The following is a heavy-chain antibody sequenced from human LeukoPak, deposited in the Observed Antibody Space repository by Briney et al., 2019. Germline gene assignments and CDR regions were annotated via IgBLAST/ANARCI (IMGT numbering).Heavy chain of an antibody. Sequence: PGGSLRLSCAASGFTFSDYYMSWIRQAPGKGLEWVSYISSSGSTIYYADSVKGRFTISRDNAKNSLYLQMNSLRAEDTAVYYCASQWIQLWSPHYGMDVRGQGTTVTVSS. CDR3: ASQWIQLWSPHYGMDV. V-gene: IGHV3-11*01. J-gene: IGHJ6*02. CDR2: ISSSGSTI. CDR1: GFTFSDYY. D-gene: IGHD5-18*01.